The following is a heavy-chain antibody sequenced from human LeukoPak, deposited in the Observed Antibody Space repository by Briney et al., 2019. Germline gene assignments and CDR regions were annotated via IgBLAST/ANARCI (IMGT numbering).Heavy chain of an antibody. CDR1: GFTFRSYG. CDR3: ARELPPLEKYYFDY. J-gene: IGHJ4*02. D-gene: IGHD3-3*01. CDR2: IWCDGSNK. Sequence: GRPLRLSCAASGFTFRSYGMRWVRQAPGKGLQWGAVIWCDGSNKYYDDSVKGRFTITRDNSKNPLSLQMNSLRAQDTAVYYCARELPPLEKYYFDYWGRGTLVTVSS. V-gene: IGHV3-33*01.